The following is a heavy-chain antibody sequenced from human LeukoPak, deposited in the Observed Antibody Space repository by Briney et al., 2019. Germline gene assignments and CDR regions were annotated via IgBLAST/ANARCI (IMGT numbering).Heavy chain of an antibody. CDR2: TYHSGTT. D-gene: IGHD3-10*01. J-gene: IGHJ4*02. V-gene: IGHV4-4*02. Sequence: PSGTLSLTCAVSGRSISSDNWWSWVRQPPGKGLEWIGETYHSGTTNYNPSLKSRVTISVDTSKNQFSLKLSSVTAADTAVYYCARFPSWFGESRSGDFDYWGQGTLVTVSS. CDR3: ARFPSWFGESRSGDFDY. CDR1: GRSISSDNW.